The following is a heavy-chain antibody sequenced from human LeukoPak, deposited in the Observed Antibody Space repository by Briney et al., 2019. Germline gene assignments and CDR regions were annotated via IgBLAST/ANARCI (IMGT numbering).Heavy chain of an antibody. CDR3: ASTSTRYYYYYGMDV. J-gene: IGHJ6*02. V-gene: IGHV4-34*01. CDR1: GGSFSGYY. Sequence: PSETLSLTCAVYGGSFSGYYWSWTRQPPGKGLEWIGEINHSGSTNYNPSLKSRVTISVDTSKNQFSLKLSSVTAADTAVYYCASTSTRYYYYYGMDVWGQGTTVTVSS. CDR2: INHSGST. D-gene: IGHD2-2*01.